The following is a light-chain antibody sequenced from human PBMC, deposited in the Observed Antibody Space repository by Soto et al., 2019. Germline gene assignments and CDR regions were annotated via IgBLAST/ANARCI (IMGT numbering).Light chain of an antibody. Sequence: EIVLTQSPGTLSLSPGERATLSCRASQSVTSTHLAWYQQKPVQDPSRLIYDASTRATGIPDRFSGSGSGTDFTLTISRLEPEDFAVYCCQQFDGSLWTFGPGTKVDIK. V-gene: IGKV3-20*01. CDR3: QQFDGSLWT. J-gene: IGKJ1*01. CDR2: DAS. CDR1: QSVTSTH.